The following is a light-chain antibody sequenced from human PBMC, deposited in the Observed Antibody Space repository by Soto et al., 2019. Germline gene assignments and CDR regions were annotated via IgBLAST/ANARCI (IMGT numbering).Light chain of an antibody. CDR3: QQRSNWLGT. V-gene: IGKV3-11*01. CDR1: QSVSSY. J-gene: IGKJ2*01. Sequence: EIVLTQSPATLSLSPGERATLSCRASQSVSSYLAWYQQKPGQAPRLLIYDATDRATGIPARFSGSGSGTDFTLTISSLEAEDFAVYYCQQRSNWLGTFGQGTKVDSK. CDR2: DAT.